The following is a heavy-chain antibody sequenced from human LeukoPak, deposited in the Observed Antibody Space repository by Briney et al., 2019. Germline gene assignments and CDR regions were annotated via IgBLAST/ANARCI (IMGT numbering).Heavy chain of an antibody. CDR1: GYTLTELS. D-gene: IGHD3-22*01. CDR3: ATVPYYYDSSGYDY. V-gene: IGHV1-24*01. CDR2: FDPEDGET. J-gene: IGHJ4*02. Sequence: GASVKVSCKVSGYTLTELSMHWVRQAPGKGLEWMGGFDPEDGETIYAQKFQGRVTMTEDTSTDTAYMELSSLRSEDTAGYYCATVPYYYDSSGYDYWGQGTLVTVSS.